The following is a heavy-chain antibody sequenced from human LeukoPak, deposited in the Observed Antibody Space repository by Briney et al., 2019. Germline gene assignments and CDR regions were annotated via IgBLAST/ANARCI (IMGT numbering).Heavy chain of an antibody. D-gene: IGHD2-2*01. CDR2: MNPNSGNT. CDR1: GYTFTSYD. CDR3: ARATCSSTSCRPNY. Sequence: ASVKVSCKASGYTFTSYDINWVRQATGQGLEWMGWMNPNSGNTGYAQKFQGRVTMTRNTSISTAYMELSSLRSEDTAVYYCARATCSSTSCRPNYWGQGTLVTVSS. V-gene: IGHV1-8*01. J-gene: IGHJ4*02.